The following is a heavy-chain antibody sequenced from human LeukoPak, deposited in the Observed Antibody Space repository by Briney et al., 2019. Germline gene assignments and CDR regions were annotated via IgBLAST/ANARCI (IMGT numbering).Heavy chain of an antibody. CDR2: INPSGGST. CDR1: GYTFTSYY. D-gene: IGHD3-10*01. CDR3: ARDFYGSGRHPDY. V-gene: IGHV1-46*01. Sequence: GASAKVSCKASGYTFTSYYMHWVRQAPGQGLEWMGIINPSGGSTSYAQNFQGRVTMTRDMSTSTVYMELSSLRSEDTAVYYCARDFYGSGRHPDYWGQGTLVTVSS. J-gene: IGHJ4*02.